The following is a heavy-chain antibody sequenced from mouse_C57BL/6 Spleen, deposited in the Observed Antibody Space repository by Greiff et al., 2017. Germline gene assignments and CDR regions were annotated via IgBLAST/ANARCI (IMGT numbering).Heavy chain of an antibody. CDR2: IYPGDGDT. Sequence: QVQLQQSGPELVKPGASVKISCKASGYAFSSSWMNWVKQRPGKGLEWIGRIYPGDGDTNYNGKFKGKATLTADKSSSTAYMQLSSLTSEDSAVXVCARSDPYYGDYWGQGTTLTVSS. D-gene: IGHD1-1*01. V-gene: IGHV1-82*01. J-gene: IGHJ2*01. CDR3: ARSDPYYGDY. CDR1: GYAFSSSW.